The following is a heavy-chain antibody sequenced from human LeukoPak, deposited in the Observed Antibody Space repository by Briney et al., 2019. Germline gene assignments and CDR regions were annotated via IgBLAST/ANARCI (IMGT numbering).Heavy chain of an antibody. CDR2: ISSSSSDI. V-gene: IGHV3-21*01. D-gene: IGHD3-22*01. Sequence: GGSLRLSCAASGFTFSSYSMNWVRQAPGKGLEWVSSISSSSSDIYYADSVKGRFTISRDNAKNSLYLQMNSLRAEDTAVYYCARLKRYYDSSGYYLAFFDYWGQGTLVTVSS. CDR3: ARLKRYYDSSGYYLAFFDY. J-gene: IGHJ4*02. CDR1: GFTFSSYS.